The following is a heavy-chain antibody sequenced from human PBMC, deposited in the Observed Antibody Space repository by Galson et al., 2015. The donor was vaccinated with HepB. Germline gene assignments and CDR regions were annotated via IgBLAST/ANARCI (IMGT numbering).Heavy chain of an antibody. CDR1: GYTFTSYA. J-gene: IGHJ5*02. CDR2: SNAGNGNT. V-gene: IGHV1-3*02. Sequence: SVKVSCKASGYTFTSYAMHWVRQAPGQRFEWMGWSNAGNGNTKYSQEFQGRVTITRDTSASTAYMELSSLRSEDMAVYYCARGPRGGAGWFDPWGQGTLVTVSS. CDR3: ARGPRGGAGWFDP. D-gene: IGHD1-14*01.